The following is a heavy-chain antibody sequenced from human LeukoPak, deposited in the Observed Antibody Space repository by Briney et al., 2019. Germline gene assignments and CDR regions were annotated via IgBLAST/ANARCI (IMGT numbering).Heavy chain of an antibody. V-gene: IGHV4-39*07. CDR1: GGSISITRYY. J-gene: IGHJ3*02. CDR2: INHSGST. CDR3: ARGGDGIAFDI. Sequence: SETLSLTCTVSGGSISITRYYWGWIRQPPGKGLEWIGEINHSGSTNYNPSLKSRVTISVYTSKNQFSLKLSSVTAADTAVYYCARGGDGIAFDIWGQGTKVTVSS. D-gene: IGHD5-24*01.